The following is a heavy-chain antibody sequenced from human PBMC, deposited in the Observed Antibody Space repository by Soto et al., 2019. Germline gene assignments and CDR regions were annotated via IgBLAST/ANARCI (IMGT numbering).Heavy chain of an antibody. CDR2: IIPIFGTA. J-gene: IGHJ5*02. V-gene: IGHV1-69*13. CDR1: GGTFSSYA. D-gene: IGHD3-3*01. Sequence: GASVKVSCKASGGTFSSYAISWVRQAPGQGLEWMGGIIPIFGTANYAQKFQGRVTITSDESTSTAYMELSSLRSEYTAVYYCARGGVEKPYYDFWSGYYAGESYNWFAPGGQGTLVTVS. CDR3: ARGGVEKPYYDFWSGYYAGESYNWFAP.